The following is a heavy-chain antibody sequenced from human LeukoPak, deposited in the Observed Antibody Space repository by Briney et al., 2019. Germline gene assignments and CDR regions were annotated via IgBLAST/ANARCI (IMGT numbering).Heavy chain of an antibody. Sequence: GGSLRLSCAASGFTFSSYAMHWVRQAPGKGLEWVAVISYDGSNKYYADSVKGRFTISRDDSKNTLYLQMSSLRAEDTAVYYCASFLRLNYWGQGTLVTVSS. CDR2: ISYDGSNK. J-gene: IGHJ4*02. CDR1: GFTFSSYA. CDR3: ASFLRLNY. D-gene: IGHD3-16*01. V-gene: IGHV3-30-3*01.